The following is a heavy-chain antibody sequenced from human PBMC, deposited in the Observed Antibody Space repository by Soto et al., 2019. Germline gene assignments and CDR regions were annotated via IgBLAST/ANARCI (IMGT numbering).Heavy chain of an antibody. CDR2: LIPVFGSP. J-gene: IGHJ6*02. D-gene: IGHD1-1*01. CDR3: TLVLRYTFEPGKTRYYAMDV. CDR1: GGTFSKDA. Sequence: QVQLVQSGAEVKKPGSSVTVSCKTSGGTFSKDAINWVRQAPGQGLEWMGLLIPVFGSPIYAQKFQGRISISADESTITAFMDLSSLISEDTAVYYCTLVLRYTFEPGKTRYYAMDVCGQGTTVSVSS. V-gene: IGHV1-69*01.